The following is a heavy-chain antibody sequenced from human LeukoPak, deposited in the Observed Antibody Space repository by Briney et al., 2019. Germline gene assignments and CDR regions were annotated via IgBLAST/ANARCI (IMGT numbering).Heavy chain of an antibody. Sequence: WGSLSLTCAASGFTFSTYWMSWVRQAPGKGLEWVANVKRDGSEKYYVASVKGRFTISRDNAKNSLYLQMNSLRAEDTAVYYCAREKDFLTAYDYYFDYWAEG. CDR3: AREKDFLTAYDYYFDY. V-gene: IGHV3-7*04. D-gene: IGHD3-9*01. CDR1: GFTFSTYW. CDR2: VKRDGSEK. J-gene: IGHJ4*02.